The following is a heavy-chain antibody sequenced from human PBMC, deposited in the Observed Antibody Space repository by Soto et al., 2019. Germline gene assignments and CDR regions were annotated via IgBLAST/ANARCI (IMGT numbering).Heavy chain of an antibody. V-gene: IGHV3-30-3*01. Sequence: QVQLVESGGGVVQPGRSLRLSCAASGFTFSSYGIHWVRQAPGKGLDWVAFISYDGSDKLYADSVKGRFTISRDNSKNTLFLQMNSLRAEDMALYYCARDLQVAIFGVLTRYYGMDVWGQGTTVTVSS. D-gene: IGHD3-3*01. J-gene: IGHJ6*02. CDR2: ISYDGSDK. CDR3: ARDLQVAIFGVLTRYYGMDV. CDR1: GFTFSSYG.